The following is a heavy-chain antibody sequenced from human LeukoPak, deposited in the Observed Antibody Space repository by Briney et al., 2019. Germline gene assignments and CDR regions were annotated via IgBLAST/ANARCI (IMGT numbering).Heavy chain of an antibody. Sequence: GGSLRLSCAASGFTFSSYDMSWVRQAPGKGLEWVSYISSSGSTIYHADSVKGRFTISRDNAKNSLYLQMNSLRGEDTAVYYCARSPYSGSYYGDALDIWGQGTMVIVSS. V-gene: IGHV3-48*03. CDR1: GFTFSSYD. CDR3: ARSPYSGSYYGDALDI. CDR2: ISSSGSTI. D-gene: IGHD1-26*01. J-gene: IGHJ3*02.